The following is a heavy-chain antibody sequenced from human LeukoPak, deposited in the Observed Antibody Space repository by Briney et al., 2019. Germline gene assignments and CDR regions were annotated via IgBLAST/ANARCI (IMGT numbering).Heavy chain of an antibody. Sequence: SETLSLTCTVSGGSISSSSYYWGWIRQPPGKGLEWIGSIYYSGSTYYNPSLKSRVTISVDTSKNQFSLKLSSVTAVDTAVYYCARGVGEAFDIWGQGTMVTVSS. D-gene: IGHD3-16*01. V-gene: IGHV4-39*07. CDR3: ARGVGEAFDI. J-gene: IGHJ3*02. CDR2: IYYSGST. CDR1: GGSISSSSYY.